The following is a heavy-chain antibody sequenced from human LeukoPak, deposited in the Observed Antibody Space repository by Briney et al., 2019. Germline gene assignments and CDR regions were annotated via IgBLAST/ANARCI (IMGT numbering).Heavy chain of an antibody. V-gene: IGHV4-4*07. D-gene: IGHD3-22*01. CDR2: IYTSGST. Sequence: SETLSLTCTVSGGSISSYYWSWIRQPPGKGLEWIGRIYTSGSTNYNPSLKSRVTMSVDTSKNQFSLKLSSVTAADTAVYYCARDSPPYYYDSSGYLGLRWFDPWGQGTLVTVSS. CDR3: ARDSPPYYYDSSGYLGLRWFDP. J-gene: IGHJ5*02. CDR1: GGSISSYY.